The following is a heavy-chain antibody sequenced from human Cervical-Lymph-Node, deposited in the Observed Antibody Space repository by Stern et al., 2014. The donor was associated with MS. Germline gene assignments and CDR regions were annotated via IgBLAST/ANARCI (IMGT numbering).Heavy chain of an antibody. CDR1: GFTFSHYW. D-gene: IGHD3-10*02. V-gene: IGHV3-7*01. CDR2: INEDGSVS. J-gene: IGHJ4*02. CDR3: ARDMSSFDD. Sequence: EVQLVESGGGLVQPGGSLRLSCAASGFTFSHYWMTWVRQAPGKGLEWVANINEDGSVSYFVDSVKGRFTISRDNAKDSLYLQMSSLRVDDTAFYYCARDMSSFDDWGQGTLVTVSS.